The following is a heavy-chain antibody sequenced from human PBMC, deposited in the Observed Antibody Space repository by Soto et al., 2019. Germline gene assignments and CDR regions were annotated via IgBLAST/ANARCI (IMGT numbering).Heavy chain of an antibody. Sequence: ASVKVSCKVSGYTLTELSMHWVRQAPGKGLEWMGGFDPEDGETIYAQKFQGRVTMTEDTSTDTAYMELSSLRSEDTAVYYCATVTTYYYDSSGYKTTDYWGQGTLVTVSS. CDR1: GYTLTELS. CDR3: ATVTTYYYDSSGYKTTDY. D-gene: IGHD3-22*01. V-gene: IGHV1-24*01. J-gene: IGHJ4*02. CDR2: FDPEDGET.